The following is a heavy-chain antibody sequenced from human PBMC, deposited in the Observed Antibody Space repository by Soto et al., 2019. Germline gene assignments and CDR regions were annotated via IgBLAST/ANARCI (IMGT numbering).Heavy chain of an antibody. CDR1: GYSLTSYW. J-gene: IGHJ6*02. Sequence: GESLKISCKGSGYSLTSYWIGWVRQMPGNGLEWMGILYPGDSDTRYSLSFQGQVTISADKSIITAYLQWSSLKASDIAMYYCARQGGYYYDSSGYYYYGMDVGGQGTTVTVSS. CDR3: ARQGGYYYDSSGYYYYGMDV. CDR2: LYPGDSDT. V-gene: IGHV5-51*01. D-gene: IGHD3-22*01.